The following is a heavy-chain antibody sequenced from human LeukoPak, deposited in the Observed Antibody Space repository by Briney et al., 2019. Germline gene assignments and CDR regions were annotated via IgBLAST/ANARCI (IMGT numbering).Heavy chain of an antibody. D-gene: IGHD5-12*01. CDR3: ATQLYDAFDY. J-gene: IGHJ4*02. CDR2: IYHSGST. Sequence: PSETLSLTCAVSGGSISSGGYSWSWIRQPPGKGLEWIGCIYHSGSTYYNPSLKSRVTISVDRSKNQFSLKLSSVTAADTAVYYCATQLYDAFDYWGQGTLVTVSS. CDR1: GGSISSGGYS. V-gene: IGHV4-30-2*01.